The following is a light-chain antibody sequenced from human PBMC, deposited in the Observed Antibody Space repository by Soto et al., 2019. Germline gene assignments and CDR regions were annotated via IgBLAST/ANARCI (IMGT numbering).Light chain of an antibody. J-gene: IGLJ1*01. Sequence: QSALTQPAPVSGSPGQSITISCTGNSSDVGSYNLVSWYQQHPGKAPKLMIYEGSKRPSGVSNRFSGSKSGNTASLTISGLQAEDEANYYCCSYAGSSTLYVFGTGTKVTVL. CDR3: CSYAGSSTLYV. CDR1: SSDVGSYNL. V-gene: IGLV2-23*01. CDR2: EGS.